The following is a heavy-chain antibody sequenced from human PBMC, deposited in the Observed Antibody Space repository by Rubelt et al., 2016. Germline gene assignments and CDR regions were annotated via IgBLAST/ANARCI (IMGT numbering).Heavy chain of an antibody. Sequence: EVQLVESGGGVVQPGGSLRLSCGASGLTVRSNYMSWVRQAPGKGLEWVSAISGSGGTTYYADSVKGRVTISRENAKNTLYQQMNSLGADETALYYCAIDERITTIRGFVIRNAFDSWGQGTMVTVSS. V-gene: IGHV3-23*04. CDR1: GLTVRSNY. D-gene: IGHD3-10*01. CDR3: AIDERITTIRGFVIRNAFDS. J-gene: IGHJ3*02. CDR2: ISGSGGTT.